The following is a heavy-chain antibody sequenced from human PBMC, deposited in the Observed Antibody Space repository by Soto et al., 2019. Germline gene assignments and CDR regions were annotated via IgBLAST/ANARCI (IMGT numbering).Heavy chain of an antibody. CDR3: AKGDSSWVSWFDP. Sequence: ASVKVSCTASGYTFTAQYLHWVRKAPGEGLEWTGWINPTTGATRYAQKFQGRVTMTRDTSMSTAYLEVRSLRPDDTAVYYCAKGDSSWVSWFDPWGQGTLVTVSS. J-gene: IGHJ5*02. CDR2: INPTTGAT. CDR1: GYTFTAQY. V-gene: IGHV1-2*02. D-gene: IGHD6-19*01.